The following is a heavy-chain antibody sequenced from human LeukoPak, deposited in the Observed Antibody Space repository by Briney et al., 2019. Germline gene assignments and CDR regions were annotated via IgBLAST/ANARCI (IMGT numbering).Heavy chain of an antibody. CDR1: GGSISSYY. CDR3: ARSRYGSGSYSFDY. V-gene: IGHV4-59*01. J-gene: IGHJ4*02. D-gene: IGHD3-10*01. CDR2: IYYSGST. Sequence: PSETLSLTCTVSGGSISSYYWSWIRQPPGKGLEWIGYIYYSGSTNYNPSLKSRVTISVDTSKNQFSLKLSSMTAADTAVYYCARSRYGSGSYSFDYWGQGTLVTVSS.